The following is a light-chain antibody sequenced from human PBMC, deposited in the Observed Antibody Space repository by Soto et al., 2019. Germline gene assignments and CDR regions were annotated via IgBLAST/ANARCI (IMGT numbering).Light chain of an antibody. J-gene: IGLJ2*01. CDR3: SSYTSISASVI. CDR1: SSDVGGYNS. Sequence: QSALTQPASVSGSPGQSITISCTGSSSDVGGYNSVSWYQQHPGKVPKLVIYDVINRPSGISNRFSGSKSGNTASLTISGLQAEDEAQYYCSSYTSISASVIFGGGTKVTVL. CDR2: DVI. V-gene: IGLV2-14*03.